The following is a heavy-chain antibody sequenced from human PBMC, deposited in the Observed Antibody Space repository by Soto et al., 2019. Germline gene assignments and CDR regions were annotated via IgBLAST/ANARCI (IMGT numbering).Heavy chain of an antibody. D-gene: IGHD2-2*01. CDR2: IYYSGST. Sequence: QVQLQGSGRGLVKPSETLSLTCTVSGGSISSYYWSWIRQPPGKGLEWIGYIYYSGSTNYNPSLKSRVTIPVDTSKNQFSLKLSSVTAADTAVYYCARGRGGWFINQLLNAFDIWGQGTMVTVSS. V-gene: IGHV4-59*01. J-gene: IGHJ3*02. CDR3: ARGRGGWFINQLLNAFDI. CDR1: GGSISSYY.